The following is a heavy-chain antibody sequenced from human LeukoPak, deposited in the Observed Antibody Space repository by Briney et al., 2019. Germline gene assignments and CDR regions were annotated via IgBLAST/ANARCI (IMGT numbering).Heavy chain of an antibody. CDR3: ASHFVSKAYLEY. CDR1: GGSIGGSS. D-gene: IGHD2-21*01. CDR2: IQTTGST. Sequence: SETLTLTCAVSGGSIGGSSWSWLRQPPGKGLEWMGFIQTTGSTKYNPSLESRATMSVDTSKNQLSMNLISLTAADTAVYFCASHFVSKAYLEYWGQGILVSVSS. J-gene: IGHJ4*02. V-gene: IGHV4-4*08.